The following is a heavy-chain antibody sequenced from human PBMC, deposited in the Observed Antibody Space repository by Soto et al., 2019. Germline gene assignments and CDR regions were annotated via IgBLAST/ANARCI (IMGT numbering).Heavy chain of an antibody. V-gene: IGHV1-69*01. D-gene: IGHD2-15*01. Sequence: QVPLVQSGAEVKKPGSSVKVSCKASGGTFSSYAISWVRQAPGQGLEWMGGIIPIFGTANYAQKFQGRVTITADESTSTAYMELSSLRSEDTAVYYCARSAYSSGGSCYPNWFDPWGQGTLVTVSS. CDR2: IIPIFGTA. J-gene: IGHJ5*02. CDR3: ARSAYSSGGSCYPNWFDP. CDR1: GGTFSSYA.